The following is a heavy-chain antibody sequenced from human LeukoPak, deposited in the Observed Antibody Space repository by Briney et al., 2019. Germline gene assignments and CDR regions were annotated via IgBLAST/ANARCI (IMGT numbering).Heavy chain of an antibody. Sequence: SETLSLTCTVSGGSISSYYWSWIRQPAGKGLEWIGRIYTSGSTNYNPSLKSRVTISVDTSKRQFSLKLNSVTAADTAVYYCARWSSLAAAKAFDYWGQGTLVTVSS. D-gene: IGHD6-13*01. CDR1: GGSISSYY. V-gene: IGHV4-4*07. J-gene: IGHJ4*02. CDR2: IYTSGST. CDR3: ARWSSLAAAKAFDY.